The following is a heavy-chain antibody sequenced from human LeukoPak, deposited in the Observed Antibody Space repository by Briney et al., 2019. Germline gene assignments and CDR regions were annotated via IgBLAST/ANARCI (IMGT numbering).Heavy chain of an antibody. Sequence: GSLRLSCAASGFTFSNYAMNWVRQPPGKGLEWIGEINHSGSTNYNPSLKSRVTISVDTSKNQFSLKLSSVTAADTAVYYCAIGSSSSWTDWGQGTLVTVSS. D-gene: IGHD6-13*01. CDR3: AIGSSSSWTD. V-gene: IGHV4-34*01. CDR2: INHSGST. J-gene: IGHJ4*02. CDR1: GFTFSNYA.